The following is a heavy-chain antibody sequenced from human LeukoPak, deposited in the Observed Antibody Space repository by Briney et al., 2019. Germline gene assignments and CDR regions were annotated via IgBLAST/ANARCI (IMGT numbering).Heavy chain of an antibody. CDR3: ARIQSSVAGTFSFDY. CDR2: IFSNDEK. Sequence: SGPTLVNPTETLTLTCTVSGFSLSNARMGVSWIRQPPGKALEWLAHIFSNDEKSYSTSLKSRLNISKDTSKSQVVLTMTNMDPVDTATYYCARIQSSVAGTFSFDYWGQGTLVTVSS. J-gene: IGHJ4*02. CDR1: GFSLSNARMG. D-gene: IGHD6-19*01. V-gene: IGHV2-26*01.